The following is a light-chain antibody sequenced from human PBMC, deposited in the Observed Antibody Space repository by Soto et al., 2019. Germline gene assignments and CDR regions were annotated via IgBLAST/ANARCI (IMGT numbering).Light chain of an antibody. J-gene: IGLJ2*01. CDR1: SSDVGGYNY. CDR3: SSYTTTSAVS. V-gene: IGLV2-14*03. CDR2: EVT. Sequence: QSALTQPASVSGSPGQWITISCTGTSSDVGGYNYVSWYQQHPGKAPKLMIYEVTNRPSGVSYRFSGSKSGNTAFLTISGLPAEDEADYSCSSYTTTSAVSFGGGTKLTVL.